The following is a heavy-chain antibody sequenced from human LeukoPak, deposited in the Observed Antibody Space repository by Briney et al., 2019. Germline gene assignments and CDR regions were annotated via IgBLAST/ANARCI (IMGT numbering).Heavy chain of an antibody. Sequence: SETLSLTCTVSGGSFSSYYWSWIRQPPGKGLEWIGYIFYNGSTNYNPSLKSRVTISVDTPKIQFSLKVTSVTAADTAVYYCARLTATRYYYYGMDVWGQGTTVIVPS. V-gene: IGHV4-59*01. D-gene: IGHD5-24*01. CDR2: IFYNGST. CDR1: GGSFSSYY. CDR3: ARLTATRYYYYGMDV. J-gene: IGHJ6*02.